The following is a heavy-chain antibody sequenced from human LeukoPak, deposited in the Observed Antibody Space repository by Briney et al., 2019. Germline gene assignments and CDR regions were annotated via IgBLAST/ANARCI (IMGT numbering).Heavy chain of an antibody. Sequence: ASVKVSCKASGYTFTNYGISWVRQAPGQGLEWMGWIISIFGTANYAQKFQGRVTITTDESTSTAYMELSSLRSEDTAVYYCARDSYGLDYYYYMDAWGKGTTVTVSS. J-gene: IGHJ6*03. CDR3: ARDSYGLDYYYYMDA. CDR1: GYTFTNYG. CDR2: IISIFGTA. D-gene: IGHD5-18*01. V-gene: IGHV1-69*05.